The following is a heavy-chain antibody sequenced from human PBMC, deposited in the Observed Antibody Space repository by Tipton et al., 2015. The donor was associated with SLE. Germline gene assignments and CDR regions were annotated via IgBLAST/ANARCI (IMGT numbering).Heavy chain of an antibody. Sequence: SLRLSCAASGFTFSDYYMSWIRRAPGKGLEWVSYISSSGSTIYYADSVKGRFTISRDNAKNSLYLQMNSLRAEDTAVYYCARDAAGTDPYFYYCGQGTLVTVSS. D-gene: IGHD6-13*01. CDR2: ISSSGSTI. J-gene: IGHJ4*02. V-gene: IGHV3-11*04. CDR1: GFTFSDYY. CDR3: ARDAAGTDPYFYY.